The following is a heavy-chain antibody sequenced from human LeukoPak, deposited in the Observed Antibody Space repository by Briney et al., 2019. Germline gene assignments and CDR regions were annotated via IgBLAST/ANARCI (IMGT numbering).Heavy chain of an antibody. Sequence: ASVKVSCKASGGNFNRYTISWVRQAPGQGLERMGGISPIFGTANYAQRFQGRVTITADKSTTTAYMELSSLRSEDTALYYCAIHQGRSMVRGLPYYGLDVWGKGTTVTVSS. CDR3: AIHQGRSMVRGLPYYGLDV. V-gene: IGHV1-69*06. CDR2: ISPIFGTA. D-gene: IGHD3-10*01. J-gene: IGHJ6*04. CDR1: GGNFNRYT.